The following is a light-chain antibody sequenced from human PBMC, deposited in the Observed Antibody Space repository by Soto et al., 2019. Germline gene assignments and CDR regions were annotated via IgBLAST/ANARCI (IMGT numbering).Light chain of an antibody. J-gene: IGKJ4*01. CDR2: GAS. CDR3: QQYGNSLIT. V-gene: IGKV3-20*01. Sequence: EIVLTQSPGTLSLSPGERATLSCRASQSVSSSYLAWYQQKPGQAPRLLISGASSRATGIPDRFSGSGSGTDIPLTISRLEPEDFAVYYCQQYGNSLITFGGGTKVEIK. CDR1: QSVSSSY.